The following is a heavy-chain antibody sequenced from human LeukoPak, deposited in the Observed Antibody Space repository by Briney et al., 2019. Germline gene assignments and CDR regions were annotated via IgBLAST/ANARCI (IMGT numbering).Heavy chain of an antibody. CDR1: GFTFSDYY. CDR2: ISSSGSTI. CDR3: AKDPGEVTAIPYFDY. V-gene: IGHV3-11*04. J-gene: IGHJ4*02. Sequence: PGGSLRLSCAASGFTFSDYYMSWIRQAPGKGLEWVSYISSSGSTIYYADSVKGRFTISRDNAKSSLYLQMNSLRAEDTAVYYCAKDPGEVTAIPYFDYWGQGTLVTVSS. D-gene: IGHD2-21*02.